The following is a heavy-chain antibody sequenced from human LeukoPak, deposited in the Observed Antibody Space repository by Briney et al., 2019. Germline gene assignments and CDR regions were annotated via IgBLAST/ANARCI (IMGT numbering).Heavy chain of an antibody. CDR3: ARSVPSLDYLFDS. CDR2: IYNSGST. D-gene: IGHD4-11*01. Sequence: SETLSLTCTVSGGAIRSYYWSWIRQPPGKGLEWIGYIYNSGSTSYNPSLKSRVTISVDTSKNQFSLRLSSVTAADTAVYYCARSVPSLDYLFDSWGQGTLVTVSS. J-gene: IGHJ4*02. CDR1: GGAIRSYY. V-gene: IGHV4-59*08.